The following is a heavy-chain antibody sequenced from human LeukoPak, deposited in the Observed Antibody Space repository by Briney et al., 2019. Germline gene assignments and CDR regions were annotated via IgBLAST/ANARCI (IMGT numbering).Heavy chain of an antibody. J-gene: IGHJ4*02. Sequence: GGSLRLSCAASGFTFSDYYMSWIRQAPGKGLEWVSYISSSGSTIYYADSVKGRFTISRDNAKNSLYLQMNSLRAEDTAVYYCASPRDYGDYRRSAFDYWGQGTLVTVSS. D-gene: IGHD4-17*01. CDR3: ASPRDYGDYRRSAFDY. CDR1: GFTFSDYY. V-gene: IGHV3-11*01. CDR2: ISSSGSTI.